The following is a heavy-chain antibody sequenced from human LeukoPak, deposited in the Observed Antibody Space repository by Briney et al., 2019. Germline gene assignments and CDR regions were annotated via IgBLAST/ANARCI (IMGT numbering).Heavy chain of an antibody. CDR2: IYYSGST. J-gene: IGHJ6*03. CDR1: GGSISSYY. V-gene: IGHV4-59*01. Sequence: SETLSLTCTVSGGSISSYYWSWIRQPPGKGLEWIGYIYYSGSTNYNPSLKSRVTISVDTSRNQFSLKLSSVTAADTAVYYCARTLHGFYYYYYYYMDVWGEGTTVTVSS. D-gene: IGHD2/OR15-2a*01. CDR3: ARTLHGFYYYYYYYMDV.